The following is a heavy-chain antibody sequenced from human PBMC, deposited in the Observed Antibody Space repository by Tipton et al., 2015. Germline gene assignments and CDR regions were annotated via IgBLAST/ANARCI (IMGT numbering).Heavy chain of an antibody. CDR3: TRGRYGAYDI. V-gene: IGHV6-1*01. CDR1: GDSVPSNSDA. CDR2: TYYRSKWYN. J-gene: IGHJ3*02. Sequence: GLVKPSQTLSLTCAISGDSVPSNSDAWNWIRQSPSRGLEWLGRTYYRSKWYNDYAVSLKSRITINPDTSKNQFSLQLNSVTPEDTAVYYCTRGRYGAYDIWGQGTMVTVSS. D-gene: IGHD3-9*01.